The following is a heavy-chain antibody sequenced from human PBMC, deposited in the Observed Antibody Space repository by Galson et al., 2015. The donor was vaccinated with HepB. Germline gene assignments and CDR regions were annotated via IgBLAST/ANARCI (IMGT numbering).Heavy chain of an antibody. D-gene: IGHD1-26*01. J-gene: IGHJ5*02. CDR1: GGTFSSYA. Sequence: SVKVSCKASGGTFSSYAISWVRQAPGQGLEWMGGIIPIFGTANYAQKFQGRVTITADKSTSTAYMELSSLRSEDTAVYYCAREVVASGSHLPAHNWFDPWGQGTLVTVSS. CDR3: AREVVASGSHLPAHNWFDP. V-gene: IGHV1-69*06. CDR2: IIPIFGTA.